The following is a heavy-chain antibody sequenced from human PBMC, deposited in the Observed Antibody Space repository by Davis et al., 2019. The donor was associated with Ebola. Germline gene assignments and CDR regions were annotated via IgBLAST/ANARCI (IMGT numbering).Heavy chain of an antibody. V-gene: IGHV3-66*01. Sequence: GESLKISCAASGFTVSSNYMSWVRQAPGKGLEWVSVIYSGGSTYYADSVKGRFTISRDNSKNMLYLQMNSLSAEDTAVYYCASDSPFYGMDVWGQGTTVTVSS. J-gene: IGHJ6*02. CDR1: GFTVSSNY. CDR2: IYSGGST. CDR3: ASDSPFYGMDV.